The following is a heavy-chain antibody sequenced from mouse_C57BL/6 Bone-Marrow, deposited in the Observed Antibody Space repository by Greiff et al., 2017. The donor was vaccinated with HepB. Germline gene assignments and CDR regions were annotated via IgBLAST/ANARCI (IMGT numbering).Heavy chain of an antibody. D-gene: IGHD1-1*01. CDR3: TRAPLYGSSYVRYFDV. CDR1: GFTFSDAW. Sequence: EVKLEESGGGLVQPGGSMKLSCAASGFTFSDAWMDWVRQSPEKGLEWVAEIRNKANNHATYYAESVKGRFTISRDDSKSSVYRQMNSLRAEDTGIYYCTRAPLYGSSYVRYFDVWGTGTTVTVSS. CDR2: IRNKANNHAT. J-gene: IGHJ1*03. V-gene: IGHV6-6*01.